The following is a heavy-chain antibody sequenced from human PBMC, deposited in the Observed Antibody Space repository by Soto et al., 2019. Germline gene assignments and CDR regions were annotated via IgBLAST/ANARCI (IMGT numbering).Heavy chain of an antibody. CDR1: GASISGFY. J-gene: IGHJ5*02. Sequence: SETPSLTCTVSGASISGFYWSWIRKSAGKGLEWIGRIYATGTTDYNPSLKSRVMISVDTSKKQFSLKLRSVTAADTAVYYCVRDGTKTLRDWFDPWGQGISVTVSS. V-gene: IGHV4-4*07. D-gene: IGHD1-1*01. CDR3: VRDGTKTLRDWFDP. CDR2: IYATGTT.